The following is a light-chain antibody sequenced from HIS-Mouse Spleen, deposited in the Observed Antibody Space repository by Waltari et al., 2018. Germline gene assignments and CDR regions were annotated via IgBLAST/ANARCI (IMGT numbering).Light chain of an antibody. Sequence: DIQLTQSPSFLSASVGDRVTITCRASQRISSYLAWSQQKPGKAPKLLIYAASTLQSGVPSRFSGSGSGTEFTLTISSLQPEDFATYYCQQLNSYPPTFGQGTKVEIK. CDR2: AAS. CDR3: QQLNSYPPT. CDR1: QRISSY. V-gene: IGKV1-9*01. J-gene: IGKJ1*01.